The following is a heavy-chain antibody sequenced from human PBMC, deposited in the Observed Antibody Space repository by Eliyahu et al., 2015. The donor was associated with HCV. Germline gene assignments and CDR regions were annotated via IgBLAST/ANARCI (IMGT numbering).Heavy chain of an antibody. V-gene: IGHV3-53*02. Sequence: EVQLVETGGGLIQPGGSLRLSCAASGFTVSSNYMSWVRQAPGKGLEWGSVIYSGGSTYYADSVKGRFTISRDNSKNTLYLQMNSLRAEDTAVYYCARDLLLYGSGIGSGKFDPWGQGTLVTVSS. J-gene: IGHJ5*02. CDR1: GFTVSSNY. CDR3: ARDLLLYGSGIGSGKFDP. D-gene: IGHD3-10*01. CDR2: IYSGGST.